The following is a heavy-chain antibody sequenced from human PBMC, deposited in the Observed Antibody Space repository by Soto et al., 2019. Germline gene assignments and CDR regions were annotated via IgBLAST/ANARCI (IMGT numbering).Heavy chain of an antibody. D-gene: IGHD3-3*01. CDR2: ITNDRSNK. V-gene: IGHV3-30*04. CDR3: AKVPLRSKYYFDY. J-gene: IGHJ4*02. CDR1: GFTFSTYS. Sequence: GGSLRLSYGASGFTFSTYSMNWVRQAPGKGLEWVASITNDRSNKYYADSVKGRFTISRDNSKNTLYLQMNSLRAEDTAVYYCAKVPLRSKYYFDYWGQGTLVTVSS.